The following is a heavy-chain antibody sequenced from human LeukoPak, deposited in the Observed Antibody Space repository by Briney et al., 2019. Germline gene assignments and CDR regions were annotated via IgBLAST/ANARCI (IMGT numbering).Heavy chain of an antibody. D-gene: IGHD3-16*01. V-gene: IGHV3-30*02. CDR3: AKPVIPSAYQGTYYMDV. Sequence: PGGSLRLSCAASGFTFSSYGMHWFRQAPGEGLEWVAYIRHDESETFYADSVKGRFTISRDNSKNTLYLQMHSLRAEDTALYYCAKPVIPSAYQGTYYMDVWGKGTTVTVSS. CDR1: GFTFSSYG. CDR2: IRHDESET. J-gene: IGHJ6*03.